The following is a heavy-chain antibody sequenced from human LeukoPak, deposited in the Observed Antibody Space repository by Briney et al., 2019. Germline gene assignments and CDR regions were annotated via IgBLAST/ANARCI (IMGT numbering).Heavy chain of an antibody. CDR2: ISWNSGSI. V-gene: IGHV3-9*01. CDR1: GFTFGDYA. Sequence: GGSLRLSCAASGFTFGDYAMHWVRQAPGKGLEWVSGISWNSGSIGYADSVKGRFTISRDNAKNSLYLQMNSLSAEATALYYCAKGDGSGSPFFDYWGQGTLVTVSS. J-gene: IGHJ4*02. CDR3: AKGDGSGSPFFDY. D-gene: IGHD3-10*01.